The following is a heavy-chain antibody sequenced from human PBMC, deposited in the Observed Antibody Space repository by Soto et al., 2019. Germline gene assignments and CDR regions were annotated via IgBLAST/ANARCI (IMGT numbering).Heavy chain of an antibody. J-gene: IGHJ6*02. Sequence: QVQLVQSGAEVKKPGASVKVSCKASGYTFTGYYMHWVRQAPGQGLEWMGWINPNSGGTNYAQKCQGRVTMTRDTSISTAYMELSRLRSDDTAVYYCARHCPTPLLRYFDWGGMDVWGQGTTVTVSS. CDR3: ARHCPTPLLRYFDWGGMDV. D-gene: IGHD3-9*01. V-gene: IGHV1-2*02. CDR2: INPNSGGT. CDR1: GYTFTGYY.